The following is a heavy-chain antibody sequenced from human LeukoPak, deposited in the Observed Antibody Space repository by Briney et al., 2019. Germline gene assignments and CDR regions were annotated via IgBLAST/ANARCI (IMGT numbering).Heavy chain of an antibody. CDR3: ARDSGSGWYGQ. CDR1: VGSVRSDY. CDR2: IQSSGTT. Sequence: SETLSLTCSVSVGSVRSDYWDWIRQPAAEGLEWIGRIQSSGTTNYNPSLKSRLTMSVDTSKNQFSLKLSSVTAADTAVYYCARDSGSGWYGQWGQGTLVTVSS. J-gene: IGHJ4*02. V-gene: IGHV4-4*07. D-gene: IGHD6-19*01.